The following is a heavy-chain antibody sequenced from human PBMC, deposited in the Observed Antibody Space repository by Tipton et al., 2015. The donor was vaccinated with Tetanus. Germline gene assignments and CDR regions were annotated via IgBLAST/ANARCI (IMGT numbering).Heavy chain of an antibody. Sequence: TLSLTCTVSGDSITASHWSWIRQAPGKGLEWIAKIYFREGTYYNPSLKSRVTISEDRSKNQISLRLRSVTAADTAVYYCARVKGTYNHYGLDVWGQGTTVTVAS. CDR2: IYFREGT. V-gene: IGHV4-59*12. CDR1: GDSITASH. CDR3: ARVKGTYNHYGLDV. J-gene: IGHJ6*02. D-gene: IGHD3-10*01.